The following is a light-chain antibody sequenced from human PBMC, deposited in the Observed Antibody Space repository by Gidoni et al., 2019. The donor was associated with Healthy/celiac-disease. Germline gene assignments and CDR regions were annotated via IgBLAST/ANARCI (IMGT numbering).Light chain of an antibody. CDR1: QDISNY. CDR2: DAS. CDR3: QQYDNLPLT. J-gene: IGKJ3*01. Sequence: DIQMTQSPSSLSASVGDRVTITCQASQDISNYVNWYQQKPGKAPKLLVYDASNLETGVPSRVSGSGSGTDFTFTISSLQPEDIATYYCQQYDNLPLTFGPGTKVDIK. V-gene: IGKV1-33*01.